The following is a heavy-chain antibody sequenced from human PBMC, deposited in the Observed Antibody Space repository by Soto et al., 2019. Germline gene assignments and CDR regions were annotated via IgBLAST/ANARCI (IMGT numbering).Heavy chain of an antibody. V-gene: IGHV3-7*01. CDR3: ARDGVITFGGVIVLDY. D-gene: IGHD3-16*02. CDR1: GFTFSDYW. CDR2: IKQDGSDK. Sequence: EVQLVESGGGLVQPGGSLRLSCAASGFTFSDYWMSWVRQAPGKGLEWVANIKQDGSDKYYVDSVNGRFTISRDNAKNSLHLQMNSLRAEDTAVYYCARDGVITFGGVIVLDYWCQGTLVTVSS. J-gene: IGHJ4*02.